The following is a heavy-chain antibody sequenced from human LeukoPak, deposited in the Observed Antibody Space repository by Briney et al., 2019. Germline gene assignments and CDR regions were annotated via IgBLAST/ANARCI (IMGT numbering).Heavy chain of an antibody. CDR2: ISGSSSTI. CDR1: GFAFSSFS. Sequence: PGGSLRLSCAASGFAFSSFSMNRVRQAPGKGLEWVSYISGSSSTIHYADSVKGRFTISRDSAKNSLYLQMNSLRDEDTAVYYCARDLHSGAYTFDYWGQGTLVTVSS. V-gene: IGHV3-48*02. D-gene: IGHD1-26*01. J-gene: IGHJ4*02. CDR3: ARDLHSGAYTFDY.